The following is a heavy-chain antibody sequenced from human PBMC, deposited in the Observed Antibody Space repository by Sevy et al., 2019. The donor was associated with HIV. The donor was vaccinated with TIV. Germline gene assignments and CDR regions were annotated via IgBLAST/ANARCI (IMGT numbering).Heavy chain of an antibody. CDR3: ARESIGAVGDFDY. J-gene: IGHJ4*02. V-gene: IGHV4-59*01. CDR2: IYYSGSI. Sequence: SETLSLTCTVSGGSISNYFWSWIRQPPGKGLEWIGYIYYSGSINYNPSLKSRVTITVETSKNQFYLKLSSVTAADTAVYYCARESIGAVGDFDYWGQGTLVTVSS. D-gene: IGHD6-13*01. CDR1: GGSISNYF.